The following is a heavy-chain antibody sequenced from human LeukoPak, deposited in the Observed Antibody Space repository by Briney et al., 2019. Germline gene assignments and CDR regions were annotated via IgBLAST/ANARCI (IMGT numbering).Heavy chain of an antibody. D-gene: IGHD3-3*01. CDR1: GGSISCGGYH. CDR2: IYYSGST. CDR3: ARDQIFLEWFHRWGGDAFDI. J-gene: IGHJ3*02. Sequence: PSETLSLTRTVSGGSISCGGYHWRWSRQHPGKGLEWIGYIYYSGSTYYNPSLKSRVTISVDTSKNQFSLKLSSVTAADTAVYYCARDQIFLEWFHRWGGDAFDIWGQGTMVTVSS. V-gene: IGHV4-31*03.